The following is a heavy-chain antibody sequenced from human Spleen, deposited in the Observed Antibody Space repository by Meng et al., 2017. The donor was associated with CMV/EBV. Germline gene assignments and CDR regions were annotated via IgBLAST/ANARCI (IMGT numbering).Heavy chain of an antibody. Sequence: ASVKVSCKASAYRFTDYYMHWVRQAPGQGLEWMGIINPSGGSTSYAQKFQGRVTMTRHTSISTAYMELSTLTSEDTAVYYCARERVAGRGKKWFDPWGQGTLVTVSS. CDR3: ARERVAGRGKKWFDP. J-gene: IGHJ5*02. D-gene: IGHD6-19*01. CDR1: AYRFTDYY. V-gene: IGHV1-46*01. CDR2: INPSGGST.